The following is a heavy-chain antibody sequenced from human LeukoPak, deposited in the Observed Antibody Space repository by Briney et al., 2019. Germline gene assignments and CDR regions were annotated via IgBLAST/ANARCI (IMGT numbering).Heavy chain of an antibody. D-gene: IGHD2-2*02. CDR3: ARDREFCISTSCYKPLDS. J-gene: IGHJ4*02. Sequence: GGSLRLSCAASGVTFSSFWMHWVRHAPGEGLVWVSRINSDGSSTTYADCVKGRFTIYRDNAKNTLYLQMNSLRAEDTAVYYCARDREFCISTSCYKPLDSWGQGTLVTVSS. CDR2: INSDGSST. V-gene: IGHV3-74*01. CDR1: GVTFSSFW.